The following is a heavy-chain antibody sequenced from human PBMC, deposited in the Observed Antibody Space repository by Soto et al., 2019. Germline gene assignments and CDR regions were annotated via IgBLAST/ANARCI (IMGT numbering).Heavy chain of an antibody. CDR1: GYTFTGYY. CDR2: INPNSGGT. V-gene: IGHV1-2*04. J-gene: IGHJ4*02. CDR3: ARDGCSGGSCYSSVVWDY. Sequence: QVQLVQSGAEVKKPGASVKVSCKASGYTFTGYYMHWVRQAPGQGLEWMGWINPNSGGTNYAQKFQGWVTMTRDTSISTAYMELSRLRSDDTAVYYCARDGCSGGSCYSSVVWDYWGQGTLVTVSS. D-gene: IGHD2-15*01.